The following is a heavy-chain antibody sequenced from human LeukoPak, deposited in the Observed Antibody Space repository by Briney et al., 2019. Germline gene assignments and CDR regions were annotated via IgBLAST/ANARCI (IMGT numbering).Heavy chain of an antibody. D-gene: IGHD1-26*01. CDR3: AKDGVLMGARYYFDY. CDR2: VRYDGSNK. CDR1: GFTFSSYG. V-gene: IGHV3-30*02. Sequence: GGSLRLSCAASGFTFSSYGMHWIRQAPGKGLEWVAFVRYDGSNKYYADSVKGRFTISRDNSKNTLYMQMNSLRAEDTAVYYCAKDGVLMGARYYFDYWGQGTLVTVSS. J-gene: IGHJ4*02.